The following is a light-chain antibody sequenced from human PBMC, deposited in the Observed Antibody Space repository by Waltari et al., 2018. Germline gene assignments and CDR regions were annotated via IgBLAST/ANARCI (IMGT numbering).Light chain of an antibody. CDR1: QSVSRA. V-gene: IGKV3-20*01. Sequence: EIVLTQSPGTLSLSLVERATVSCRASQSVSRALAWYQQKPGQAPRLRIYGASTRATGIPDRFSGSGSGTDFSLTISRLEPDDFAVYYCQHYLRLPVTFGQGTTVEI. J-gene: IGKJ1*01. CDR3: QHYLRLPVT. CDR2: GAS.